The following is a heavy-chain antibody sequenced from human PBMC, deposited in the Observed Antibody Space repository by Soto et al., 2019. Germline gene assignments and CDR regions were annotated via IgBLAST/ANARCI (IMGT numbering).Heavy chain of an antibody. D-gene: IGHD3-10*01. Sequence: QITLKESGPTLVKPTQTLTLTCNFSGFSLTTYGVGVGWVRQPPGGALEWLSLIYWDDDERYSPSLKTRLTITTDPSKKQVDLIMTNMDPVDTATYYCAHSRNLITEDAQVGDFDYWGQGILVTVSS. CDR2: IYWDDDE. J-gene: IGHJ4*02. CDR3: AHSRNLITEDAQVGDFDY. CDR1: GFSLTTYGVG. V-gene: IGHV2-5*02.